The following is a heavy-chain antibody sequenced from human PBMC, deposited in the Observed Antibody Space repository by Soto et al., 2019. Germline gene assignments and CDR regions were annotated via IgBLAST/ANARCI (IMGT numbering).Heavy chain of an antibody. D-gene: IGHD2-2*01. Sequence: ASVKVSCKASGYALTSYGISWVRQAPGQGLEWMGWISAYNGNTKYAQKLQGRVTMTTDTTTSTAYMELRSLRSEDTAVYYCATDLPVERSSGPSDYWGQGTLVTVSS. CDR2: ISAYNGNT. CDR1: GYALTSYG. J-gene: IGHJ4*02. V-gene: IGHV1-18*01. CDR3: ATDLPVERSSGPSDY.